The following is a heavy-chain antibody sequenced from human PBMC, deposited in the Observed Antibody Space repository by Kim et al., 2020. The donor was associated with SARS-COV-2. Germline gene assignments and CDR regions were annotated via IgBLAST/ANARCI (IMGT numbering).Heavy chain of an antibody. D-gene: IGHD3-22*01. Sequence: GGSLRLSCAASGFTFNTYTMNWVRQAPGKGLEWISYISSGSSSKYYADSVRGRFTISRDNAMNSLYLQMNSLRAEDTAVYYCSRRGENSSGYSNDYWGQG. J-gene: IGHJ4*02. V-gene: IGHV3-48*04. CDR3: SRRGENSSGYSNDY. CDR1: GFTFNTYT. CDR2: ISSGSSSK.